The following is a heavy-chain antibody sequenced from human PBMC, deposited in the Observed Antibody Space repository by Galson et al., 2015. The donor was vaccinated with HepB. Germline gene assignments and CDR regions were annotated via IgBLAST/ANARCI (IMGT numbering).Heavy chain of an antibody. J-gene: IGHJ4*02. CDR2: ISAYDGNT. CDR3: ARDFVGSRDYCSSTSSNSVEAGY. Sequence: SVKVSCKASGYSFTSYGITWVRQAPGQGLEWIGWISAYDGNTNYAQKLKGRVTMTTDKSTNTHYMELRSLRSDDTAVYYCARDFVGSRDYCSSTSSNSVEAGYWGQGTLVTVSS. D-gene: IGHD2-2*01. V-gene: IGHV1-18*01. CDR1: GYSFTSYG.